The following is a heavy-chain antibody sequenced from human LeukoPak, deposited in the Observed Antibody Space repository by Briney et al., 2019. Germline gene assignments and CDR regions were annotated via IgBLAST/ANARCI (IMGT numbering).Heavy chain of an antibody. V-gene: IGHV4-34*08. J-gene: IGHJ4*02. CDR2: INHSGST. D-gene: IGHD6-13*01. Sequence: PGGSLRLSCAASGFTFSTYGMNWVRQPPGKGLEWIGEINHSGSTNYNPSLKSRVTISVDTSKNQFSLKLSSVTAADTAVYYCATYSSSRPPDYWGQGTLVTVSS. CDR3: ATYSSSRPPDY. CDR1: GFTFSTYG.